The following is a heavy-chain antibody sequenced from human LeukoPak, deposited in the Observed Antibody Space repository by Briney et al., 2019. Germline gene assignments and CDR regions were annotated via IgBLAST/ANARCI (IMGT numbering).Heavy chain of an antibody. CDR1: GFTFSSYS. Sequence: GGSLRLSCAASGFTFSSYSLNWVRQAPGKGLEWVSSISSSSSYIYYADSVKGRFTISRDNARNSLYLQMNSLRAEDTAVYYCARDGLAAATLHWCFDLWGRGTLVTVSS. D-gene: IGHD2-15*01. CDR3: ARDGLAAATLHWCFDL. V-gene: IGHV3-21*01. CDR2: ISSSSSYI. J-gene: IGHJ2*01.